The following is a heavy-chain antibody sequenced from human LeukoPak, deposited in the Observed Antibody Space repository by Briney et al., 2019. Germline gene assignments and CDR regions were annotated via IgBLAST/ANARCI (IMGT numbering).Heavy chain of an antibody. Sequence: SQTLSLTSAISGDSVSSNSVTWNWIRQSPSGGLEWLGRTYYKSKWFTEYALSVKSRITINPDTSKNQFSLQLNSVTPEDTAVYYCAKDRSDYSNYALGVLDYWGQGTLVTVSS. J-gene: IGHJ4*02. CDR2: TYYKSKWFT. CDR1: GDSVSSNSVT. D-gene: IGHD4-11*01. V-gene: IGHV6-1*01. CDR3: AKDRSDYSNYALGVLDY.